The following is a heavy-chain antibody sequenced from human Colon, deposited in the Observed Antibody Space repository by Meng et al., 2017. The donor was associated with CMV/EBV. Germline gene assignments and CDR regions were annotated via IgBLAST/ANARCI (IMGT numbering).Heavy chain of an antibody. V-gene: IGHV3-7*01. CDR2: IKQDGSEK. CDR1: GFTFSSYW. CDR3: ARGGRQYSGSYHPYYYYGMDV. D-gene: IGHD1-26*01. Sequence: GESLKISCAASGFTFSSYWMSWVRQAPGKGLEWVANIKQDGSEKYYVDSVKGRFTISRDNAKNSLYLQMNSLRAEDTAVYYCARGGRQYSGSYHPYYYYGMDVWGQGTTVTVSS. J-gene: IGHJ6*02.